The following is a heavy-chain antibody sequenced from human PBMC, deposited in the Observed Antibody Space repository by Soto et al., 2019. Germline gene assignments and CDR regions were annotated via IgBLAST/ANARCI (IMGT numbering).Heavy chain of an antibody. CDR3: ARDLAYYYGSGVPDGMDV. CDR2: ISAYNGNT. CDR1: GYTFSSYR. V-gene: IGHV1-18*01. J-gene: IGHJ6*02. D-gene: IGHD3-10*01. Sequence: ASVKVSRKASGYTFSSYRFSRVRQAPGQGLEWMGWISAYNGNTNYAQKLQGRVTMTTDTSTSTAYMELRSLRSDDTAVYYCARDLAYYYGSGVPDGMDVWGQGTTVTVSS.